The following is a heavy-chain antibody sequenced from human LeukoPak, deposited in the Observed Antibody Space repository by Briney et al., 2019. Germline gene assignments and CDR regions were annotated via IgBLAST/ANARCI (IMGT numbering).Heavy chain of an antibody. CDR1: GYTFTSYA. Sequence: ASVKVSCKASGYTFTSYAMHWVRQAPGQRLEWMGWINAGNGNTKYSQKFQGRVTMTRDTSISTAYMELSRLRSDDTAVYYCARDGGPCSSTSCAHYYYYYYMDVWGKGTTVTVSS. CDR3: ARDGGPCSSTSCAHYYYYYYMDV. CDR2: INAGNGNT. J-gene: IGHJ6*03. V-gene: IGHV1-3*01. D-gene: IGHD2-2*01.